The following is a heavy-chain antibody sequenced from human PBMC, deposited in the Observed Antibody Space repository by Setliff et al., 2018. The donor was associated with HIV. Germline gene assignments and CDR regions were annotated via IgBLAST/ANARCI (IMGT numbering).Heavy chain of an antibody. J-gene: IGHJ3*02. Sequence: SETLSLTCTVSGGSISSGNYYWSWIRQPAGKGLEWIGRIYTSGRTKYNPSLKSRVTISVDTSKNQFSLKLSSVTAADTAVYYCARDGETTVMGDAFDIWGQGTMVTISS. CDR3: ARDGETTVMGDAFDI. V-gene: IGHV4-61*02. CDR2: IYTSGRT. CDR1: GGSISSGNYY. D-gene: IGHD4-4*01.